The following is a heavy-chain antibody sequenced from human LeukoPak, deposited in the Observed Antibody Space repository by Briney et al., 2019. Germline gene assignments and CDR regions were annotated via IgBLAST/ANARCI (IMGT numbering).Heavy chain of an antibody. CDR1: GGSISSSSYY. CDR2: IYYSGST. Sequence: SETLSLTCTVSGGSISSSSYYWGCIRRPPGKGLECIGRIYYSGSTYYNPSLKSRVTISVDTSKNQFSLKLSSVTAADTAVYYCARAEHDYGDYAVRYWGQGTLVTVSS. J-gene: IGHJ4*02. V-gene: IGHV4-39*07. CDR3: ARAEHDYGDYAVRY. D-gene: IGHD4-17*01.